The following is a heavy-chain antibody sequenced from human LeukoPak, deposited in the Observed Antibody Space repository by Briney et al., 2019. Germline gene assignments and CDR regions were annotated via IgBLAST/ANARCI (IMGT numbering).Heavy chain of an antibody. Sequence: PGGSLRLSCAASGFTFSSYAMHWVRQAPGKGLEWVSAISGSGGSTYYADSVKGRFTISRDNSKNTLDLQMNSLRAEDTAVYYCAKDLGILASGSYYYYFDYWGQGTLVTVSS. CDR3: AKDLGILASGSYYYYFDY. CDR1: GFTFSSYA. D-gene: IGHD3-10*01. J-gene: IGHJ4*02. V-gene: IGHV3-23*01. CDR2: ISGSGGST.